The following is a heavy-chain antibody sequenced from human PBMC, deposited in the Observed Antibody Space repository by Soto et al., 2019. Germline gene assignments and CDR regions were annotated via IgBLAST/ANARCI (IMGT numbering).Heavy chain of an antibody. V-gene: IGHV3-33*01. Sequence: QVQLVESGGGVVQPGRSLRLSCAPSGFTFSSYGMHWARQAPGKGLEWVAVIWYDGSNKVYADSVKGRFTISRDNSKNTLYLQMNSLRAEDTAVYYCARDLSGYYVALDTWVQGTMVTVTS. J-gene: IGHJ3*02. CDR2: IWYDGSNK. CDR3: ARDLSGYYVALDT. CDR1: GFTFSSYG. D-gene: IGHD1-26*01.